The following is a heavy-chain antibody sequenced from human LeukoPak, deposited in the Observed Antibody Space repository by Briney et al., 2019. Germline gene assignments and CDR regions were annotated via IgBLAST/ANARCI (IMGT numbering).Heavy chain of an antibody. Sequence: ASVKVSCKASGGTFSSYAISWVRQAPGQGLEWMGWINPNSGGTNYAQKFQGRVTMTRDTSISTAYMELSRLRSDDTAVYYCARGYCSSTSCNDYFDYWGQGTLVTVSS. D-gene: IGHD2-2*01. CDR2: INPNSGGT. CDR1: GGTFSSYA. V-gene: IGHV1-2*02. J-gene: IGHJ4*02. CDR3: ARGYCSSTSCNDYFDY.